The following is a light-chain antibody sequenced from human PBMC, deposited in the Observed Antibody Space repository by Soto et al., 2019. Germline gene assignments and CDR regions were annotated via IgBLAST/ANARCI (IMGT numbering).Light chain of an antibody. V-gene: IGKV1-5*03. Sequence: DIPMTQSPSTLSASVGDRVIITCRASQSISGWLAWYQLKPGKAPNLLIYQASSLESGVPSRFSGSGSGTEFTLTISGLQPDDFATYYCQQYETYPWTFGQGTKVDVK. J-gene: IGKJ1*01. CDR1: QSISGW. CDR2: QAS. CDR3: QQYETYPWT.